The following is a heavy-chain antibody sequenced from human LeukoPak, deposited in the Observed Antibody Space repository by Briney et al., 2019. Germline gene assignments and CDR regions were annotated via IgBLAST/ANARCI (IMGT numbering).Heavy chain of an antibody. V-gene: IGHV1-2*02. CDR1: GGTFSSYA. CDR3: ARDPSYDSSGSILYYYMDV. J-gene: IGHJ6*03. CDR2: INPNSGGT. Sequence: ASVKVSCKASGGTFSSYAISWVRQAPGQGLEWMGWINPNSGGTNYAQKFQGRVTMTRDTSISTAYMELSRLRSDDTAVYYCARDPSYDSSGSILYYYMDVWGKGTTVTVSS. D-gene: IGHD3-22*01.